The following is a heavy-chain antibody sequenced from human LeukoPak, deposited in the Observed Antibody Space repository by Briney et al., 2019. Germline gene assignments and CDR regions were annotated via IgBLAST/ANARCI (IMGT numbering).Heavy chain of an antibody. Sequence: ASVKVSCKAYGGTFSSYAISWVRQAPGQGLEWMGRIIPIFDTANYAQKFQGRVTMTRNTSISTAYMELSSLRSEDTAVYYCARVASEWWQDGGYYYMDVWGKGTTVTISS. D-gene: IGHD2-15*01. CDR2: IIPIFDTA. J-gene: IGHJ6*03. CDR3: ARVASEWWQDGGYYYMDV. V-gene: IGHV1-69*05. CDR1: GGTFSSYA.